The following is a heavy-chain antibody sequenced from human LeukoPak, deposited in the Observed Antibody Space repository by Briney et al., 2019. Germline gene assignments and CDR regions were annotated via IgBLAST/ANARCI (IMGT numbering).Heavy chain of an antibody. J-gene: IGHJ4*02. Sequence: GGSLRLSCAASGFTFSSYAMSWVRQAPGKGLEWVSAISGSGGHTYYADSVKSRFTISRDNSKNTLYLQMNSLRAEDTAVYYCAKIVPGHFITPFDYWGQGTLVTVSS. V-gene: IGHV3-23*01. CDR2: ISGSGGHT. CDR1: GFTFSSYA. CDR3: AKIVPGHFITPFDY. D-gene: IGHD3-16*01.